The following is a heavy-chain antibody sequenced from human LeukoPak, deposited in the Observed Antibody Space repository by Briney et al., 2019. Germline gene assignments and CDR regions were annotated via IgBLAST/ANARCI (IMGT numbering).Heavy chain of an antibody. Sequence: ASVKVSCKASGYTFTSYDINWVRQATGQGLEWMGWMNPNSGNTGYAQKFQGRVTMTRNTSISTAYMELSSLRSEDTAVYYCANSLTWSGYVFDYWGQGTLVTVSS. CDR3: ANSLTWSGYVFDY. D-gene: IGHD3-3*01. CDR1: GYTFTSYD. J-gene: IGHJ4*02. V-gene: IGHV1-8*01. CDR2: MNPNSGNT.